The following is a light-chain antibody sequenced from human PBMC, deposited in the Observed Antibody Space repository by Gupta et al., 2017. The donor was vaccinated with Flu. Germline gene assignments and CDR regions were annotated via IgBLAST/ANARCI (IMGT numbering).Light chain of an antibody. Sequence: QSVLTQPPSASGTAGQRVTISCSVSNSTIGRNTVNWYQQLPGTAPKLLIDTNNERPSGVPDRFSGCKSGTSASLAINGLQSEDEGDYYCASWDDSREVVFGGGTKLTVL. CDR1: NSTIGRNT. V-gene: IGLV1-44*01. CDR2: TNN. CDR3: ASWDDSREVV. J-gene: IGLJ2*01.